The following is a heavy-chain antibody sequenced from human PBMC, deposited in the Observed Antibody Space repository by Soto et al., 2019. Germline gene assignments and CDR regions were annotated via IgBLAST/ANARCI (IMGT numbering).Heavy chain of an antibody. Sequence: QLQLQESGPGLVKPSETLSLTCTVSGGSISSSSYYWGWIRQPPGKGLEWIGSIYYSGSTYYNPSLKSRVNISVDTSKNQFSLKLSSVTAADTAVYYCATVWFGEPQHWGQGTLVTVSS. D-gene: IGHD3-10*01. J-gene: IGHJ1*01. CDR2: IYYSGST. CDR1: GGSISSSSYY. V-gene: IGHV4-39*01. CDR3: ATVWFGEPQH.